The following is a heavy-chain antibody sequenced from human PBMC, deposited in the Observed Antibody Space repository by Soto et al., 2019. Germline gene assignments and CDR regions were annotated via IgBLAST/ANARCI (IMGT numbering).Heavy chain of an antibody. D-gene: IGHD2-15*01. CDR2: ISSSSSYI. CDR3: ARDSADIVVVVAASCFDY. CDR1: GFTFSSYS. Sequence: PGGSLRLSCAASGFTFSSYSMNWVRQAPGKGLEWVSSISSSSSYIYYADSVKGRFTISRDNAKNSLYLQMNSLRAEDTAVYYCARDSADIVVVVAASCFDYWGQGTLVTVSS. V-gene: IGHV3-21*01. J-gene: IGHJ4*02.